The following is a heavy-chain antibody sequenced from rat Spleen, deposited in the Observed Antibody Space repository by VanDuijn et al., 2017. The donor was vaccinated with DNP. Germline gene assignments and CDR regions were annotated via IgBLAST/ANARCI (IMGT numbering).Heavy chain of an antibody. V-gene: IGHV5-29*01. J-gene: IGHJ2*01. D-gene: IGHD1-4*01. CDR1: GLTFSNFG. CDR3: AGRPPPTRGPFDY. CDR2: ISFDGTNT. Sequence: EVLLVKSDGGLVQPGRSMRLSCAASGLTFSNFGMAWVRQAPTKGLEWVASISFDGTNTYYRDSVKGRFTISRDNAKSSLYLQMDSLRSDDTATYYCAGRPPPTRGPFDYWGQGVTVTVSS.